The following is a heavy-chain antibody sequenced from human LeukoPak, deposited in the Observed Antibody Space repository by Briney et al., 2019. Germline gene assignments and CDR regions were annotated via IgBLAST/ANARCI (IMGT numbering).Heavy chain of an antibody. CDR3: AREVDSSGYYLNYYFDY. CDR2: ISSSSSYI. CDR1: GFTFSSYS. J-gene: IGHJ4*02. D-gene: IGHD3-22*01. V-gene: IGHV3-21*01. Sequence: GGSLRLSCAASGFTFSSYSMNWVRQAPGKGLEWVSSISSSSSYIYYADSVKGRFTISRDNAKNSLYLQMNSLRADDTAVYYCAREVDSSGYYLNYYFDYWGQGTLVTVSS.